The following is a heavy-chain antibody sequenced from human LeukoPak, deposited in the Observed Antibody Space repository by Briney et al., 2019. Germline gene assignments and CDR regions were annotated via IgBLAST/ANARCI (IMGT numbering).Heavy chain of an antibody. CDR2: ISSSSSII. CDR1: GFTFSSYS. CDR3: ARVGRGWVLTPCDAFDI. D-gene: IGHD2-15*01. V-gene: IGHV3-48*01. J-gene: IGHJ3*02. Sequence: GGSLRLSCAASGFTFSSYSVNWVRQAPGKGLEWVSYISSSSSIISHADSVRGRFTISRDNAKNSLYLQMNSLRAEDTAVYYCARVGRGWVLTPCDAFDIWGQGTMVTVSS.